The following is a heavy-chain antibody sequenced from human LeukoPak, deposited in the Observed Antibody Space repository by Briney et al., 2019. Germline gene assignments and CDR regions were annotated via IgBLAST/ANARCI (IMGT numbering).Heavy chain of an antibody. V-gene: IGHV4-34*01. Sequence: SETLSLTCAVYGGSFSGYYWSWIRQPPGKGLEWIGEINHSGSTNYNPSLKSRVTISVDTSKNQFSLKLSSVTAADTVVYYCAREGNSTGLNAFDIWGQGTMVTVSS. CDR1: GGSFSGYY. CDR3: AREGNSTGLNAFDI. CDR2: INHSGST. J-gene: IGHJ3*02. D-gene: IGHD4-11*01.